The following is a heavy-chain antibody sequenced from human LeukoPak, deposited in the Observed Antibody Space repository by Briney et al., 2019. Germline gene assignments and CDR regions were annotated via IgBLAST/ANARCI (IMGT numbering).Heavy chain of an antibody. CDR1: GGSFSGYY. V-gene: IGHV4-39*01. CDR3: ARHLIYYDSSSYPGDF. D-gene: IGHD3-22*01. CDR2: IYYSGST. Sequence: SETLSLTCAVYGGSFSGYYWGWIRQPPGKGLEWIGSIYYSGSTYYNPSLKSRVTISVDTSKNQFSLKLSSVTAADTAVYFCARHLIYYDSSSYPGDFWGQGTLVTVSS. J-gene: IGHJ4*02.